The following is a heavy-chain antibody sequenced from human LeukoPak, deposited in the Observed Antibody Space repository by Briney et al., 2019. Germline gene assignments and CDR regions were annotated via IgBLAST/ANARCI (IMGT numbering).Heavy chain of an antibody. D-gene: IGHD4-17*01. Sequence: PGRSLRLSCAASGFTFSSYGMHWVRQAPGKGLEWVAVISYDGSNKYYADSVKGRFTISRDNSKNTLYLQMNSLRAEDTAVYYCARGATVTTSTYYGMDVWGQGTTVTVSS. CDR2: ISYDGSNK. V-gene: IGHV3-30*03. CDR3: ARGATVTTSTYYGMDV. CDR1: GFTFSSYG. J-gene: IGHJ6*02.